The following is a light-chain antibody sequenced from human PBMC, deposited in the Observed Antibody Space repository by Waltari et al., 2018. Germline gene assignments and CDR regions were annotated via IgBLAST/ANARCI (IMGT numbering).Light chain of an antibody. CDR1: SGPVPTSYY. CDR3: VLYMGGGISV. CDR2: STD. V-gene: IGLV8-61*01. J-gene: IGLJ3*02. Sequence: QTVVTQEPSFSVSPGGTVTLTGGLSSGPVPTSYYPIWYQQTPGQAPRTLIYSTDSRSSGVPDRFSGSIVGNKAALTITGAQADDESDYYCVLYMGGGISVFGGGTKLTVL.